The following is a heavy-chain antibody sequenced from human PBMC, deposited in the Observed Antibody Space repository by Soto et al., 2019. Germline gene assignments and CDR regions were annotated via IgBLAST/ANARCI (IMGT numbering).Heavy chain of an antibody. D-gene: IGHD3-10*02. V-gene: IGHV3-23*01. CDR3: ALCLADARYYYYAMDV. J-gene: IGHJ6*02. CDR1: GFTFSSYA. CDR2: ISGGGGNT. Sequence: GGSLRLSCAASGFTFSSYAMTWVRQAPGKGLEWVSGISGGGGNTFYADSVKGRFTISRDNSKNALYLQMNSLRAEDTAVYYWALCLADARYYYYAMDVWGQGNTVTVSS.